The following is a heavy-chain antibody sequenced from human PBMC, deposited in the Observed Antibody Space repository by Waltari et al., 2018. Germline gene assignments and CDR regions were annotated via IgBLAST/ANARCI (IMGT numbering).Heavy chain of an antibody. J-gene: IGHJ4*02. Sequence: QLQLQESGPGLVKPSETLSLTCTVSGGSLSSSSYYWGWIRQPPGKGLEWIGSIYYSGSTYYNPSLKSRVTISVDTSKNQFSLKLSSVTAADTAVYYCARQKLYSSSWYYFDYWGQGTLVTVSS. CDR1: GGSLSSSSYY. CDR2: IYYSGST. V-gene: IGHV4-39*07. CDR3: ARQKLYSSSWYYFDY. D-gene: IGHD6-13*01.